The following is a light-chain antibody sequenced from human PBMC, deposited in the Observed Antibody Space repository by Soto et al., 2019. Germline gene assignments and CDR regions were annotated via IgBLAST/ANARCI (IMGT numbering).Light chain of an antibody. Sequence: DIQMTQSPSSLSASVGDRVTITCRASQSISTYLNWYQHKPGKAPKVLIYAVSSLQSGVPSRFSGSGSGTDFTLTITSLQPEDSATYDCKHSYGTPRTFGQGTKVEIK. CDR1: QSISTY. CDR3: KHSYGTPRT. V-gene: IGKV1-39*01. CDR2: AVS. J-gene: IGKJ1*01.